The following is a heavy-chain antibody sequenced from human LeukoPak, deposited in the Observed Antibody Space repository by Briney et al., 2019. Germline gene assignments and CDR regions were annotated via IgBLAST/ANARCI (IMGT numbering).Heavy chain of an antibody. CDR1: GFTFSSYT. Sequence: GGSLRLSCAASGFTFSSYTMNGFRQAPGKGRGWVSSISSSSSYIYYADSVKGRFTISRDNAKNSLYLQMNSLRAEDTAVYYCARGRYGSGSLNDYWGQGTLVTVSS. CDR2: ISSSSSYI. J-gene: IGHJ4*02. D-gene: IGHD3-10*01. V-gene: IGHV3-21*01. CDR3: ARGRYGSGSLNDY.